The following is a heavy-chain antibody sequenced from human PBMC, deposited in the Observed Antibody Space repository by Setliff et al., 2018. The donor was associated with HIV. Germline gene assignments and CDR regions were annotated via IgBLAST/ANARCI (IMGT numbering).Heavy chain of an antibody. CDR1: GFIFSDYF. CDR3: AKDLVTTTGPDY. CDR2: ISSSGTTT. J-gene: IGHJ4*02. Sequence: PGGSLRLSCAGSDSGDSGFIFSDYFMTWVRQAPGKGLEWLCYISSSGTTTYYGDSVKGRFTISRDNAKNSVHLQMNSVRVEDTAVYYCAKDLVTTTGPDYWGQGTLVTVSS. V-gene: IGHV3-11*04. D-gene: IGHD1-1*01.